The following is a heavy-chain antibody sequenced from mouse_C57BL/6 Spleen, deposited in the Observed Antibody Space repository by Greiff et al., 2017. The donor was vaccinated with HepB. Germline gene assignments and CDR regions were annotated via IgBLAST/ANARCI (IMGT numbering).Heavy chain of an antibody. J-gene: IGHJ3*01. D-gene: IGHD1-1*01. CDR2: IWSGGST. Sequence: QVQLQQSGPGLVQPSQSLSITCTVSGFSLTSYGVHWVRQSPGKGLEWLGVIWSGGSTDYNAAFISRLSISKDNSKSQVFFKMNSLQADDTAIYYCARRGHYYGSSYVWFAYWGQGTLVTVSA. CDR3: ARRGHYYGSSYVWFAY. V-gene: IGHV2-2*01. CDR1: GFSLTSYG.